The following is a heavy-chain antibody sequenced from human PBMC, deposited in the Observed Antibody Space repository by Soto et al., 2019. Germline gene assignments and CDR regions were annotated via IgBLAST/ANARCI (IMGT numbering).Heavy chain of an antibody. CDR1: GYTFTVYY. V-gene: IGHV1-2*02. Sequence: QVQLVQSGAEVKKPGASVKVSCKASGYTFTVYYLHWVRQAPGQGLEWMGWINPNSGGTNYSQKFQGRVTMTSDMSISTAYMELSRLRSDDTAVYYCARDWYFGDRGYWGQGTLVTVSS. D-gene: IGHD3-10*01. J-gene: IGHJ4*02. CDR3: ARDWYFGDRGY. CDR2: INPNSGGT.